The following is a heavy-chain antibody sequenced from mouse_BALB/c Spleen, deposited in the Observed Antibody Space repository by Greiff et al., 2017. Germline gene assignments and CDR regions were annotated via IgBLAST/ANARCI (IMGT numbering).Heavy chain of an antibody. CDR2: IRNKANGYTT. CDR3: ARVPSSYAMDY. V-gene: IGHV7-3*02. CDR1: GFTFTDYY. J-gene: IGHJ4*01. Sequence: EVQLVESGGGLVQPGGSLRLSCATSGFTFTDYYMSWVRQPPGKALEWLGFIRNKANGYTTEYSASVKGRFTISRDNSQSILYLQMNTLRAEDSATYYCARVPSSYAMDYWGQGTSVTVSS. D-gene: IGHD2-10*02.